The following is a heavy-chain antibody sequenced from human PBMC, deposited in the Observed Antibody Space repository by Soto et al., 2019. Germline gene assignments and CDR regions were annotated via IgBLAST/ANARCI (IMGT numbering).Heavy chain of an antibody. D-gene: IGHD2-8*02. J-gene: IGHJ4*02. V-gene: IGHV3-30-3*01. Sequence: QVQLVESGGGVVQPGRSLRLSCAASGFTFSSYAMHWVRQAPGKGLEWVAVISYDGSNKYYAGSVKGRFTISRDNSKNTLYLQMNSLRAEDKAVDYFARGRTARAAWCDYWGQGTLVTVSS. CDR1: GFTFSSYA. CDR2: ISYDGSNK. CDR3: ARGRTARAAWCDY.